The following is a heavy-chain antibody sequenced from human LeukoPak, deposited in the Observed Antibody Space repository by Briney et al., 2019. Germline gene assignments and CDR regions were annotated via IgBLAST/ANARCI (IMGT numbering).Heavy chain of an antibody. D-gene: IGHD2-15*01. CDR1: GYIFTSYY. J-gene: IGHJ6*02. Sequence: GASVKVSCKASGYIFTSYYMHWVRQAPGQGLEWMGIINPSGGSTSYAQKFQGRVTITRDTSASTAYMELSSLRSEDTAVYYCAREGYCSGGSCWDYYYYGMDVWGQGTTVTVSS. V-gene: IGHV1-46*01. CDR2: INPSGGST. CDR3: AREGYCSGGSCWDYYYYGMDV.